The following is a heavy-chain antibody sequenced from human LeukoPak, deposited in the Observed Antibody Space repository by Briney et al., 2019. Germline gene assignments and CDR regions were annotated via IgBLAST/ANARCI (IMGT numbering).Heavy chain of an antibody. CDR2: ISSSSGYI. CDR1: GFTFSSYS. CDR3: ARASPYCSSTSCYTSYFDY. Sequence: GGSLRLSCAASGFTFSSYSMNWVRQAPGKGLGWVSSISSSSGYIYYADSVKGRFTISRDNAKNSLYLQMNSLRAEDTAVYYCARASPYCSSTSCYTSYFDYWGQGTLVTVSS. J-gene: IGHJ4*02. D-gene: IGHD2-2*02. V-gene: IGHV3-21*01.